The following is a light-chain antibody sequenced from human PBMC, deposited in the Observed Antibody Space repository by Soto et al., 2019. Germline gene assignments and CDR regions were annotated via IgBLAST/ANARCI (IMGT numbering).Light chain of an antibody. V-gene: IGKV1-12*01. CDR2: AAF. J-gene: IGKJ5*01. Sequence: DIQMTQSPSSVSASVGDRVTISCRASEDINSRLAWYQQKPGNAPKLLIYAAFILQSGVSSRFSGYGSGTDFTLSISSLQPEDFATYYCQQADSFPITCGQGTRL. CDR3: QQADSFPIT. CDR1: EDINSR.